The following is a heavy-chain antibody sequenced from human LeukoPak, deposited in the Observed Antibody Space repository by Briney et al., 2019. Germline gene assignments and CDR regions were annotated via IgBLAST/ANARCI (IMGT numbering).Heavy chain of an antibody. V-gene: IGHV4-61*02. J-gene: IGHJ4*02. CDR2: IYTTGDT. CDR3: ARVHCSSTSCSKFDY. CDR1: RGPINSGDYF. D-gene: IGHD2-2*01. Sequence: PSETLSLTCTVSRGPINSGDYFWSWIRQSAGKGLEWIGRIYTTGDTSYNPSLKSRVTISLDTSKNQFSLKLKSVTAADTAVYYCARVHCSSTSCSKFDYWGQGTLVTVSS.